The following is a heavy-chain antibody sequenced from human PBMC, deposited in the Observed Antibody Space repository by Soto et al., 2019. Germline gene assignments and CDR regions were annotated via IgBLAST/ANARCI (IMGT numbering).Heavy chain of an antibody. Sequence: SETLSLTCAVYGGSFSGYYWSWIRQPPGKGLEWIGEINHSGSTNYNPSLKSRVTISVDTSKNLFSLKLSSVTAADTAVYYCARYNLTGGPFDYWGQGTLVTVSS. CDR3: ARYNLTGGPFDY. V-gene: IGHV4-34*01. D-gene: IGHD7-27*01. CDR2: INHSGST. J-gene: IGHJ4*02. CDR1: GGSFSGYY.